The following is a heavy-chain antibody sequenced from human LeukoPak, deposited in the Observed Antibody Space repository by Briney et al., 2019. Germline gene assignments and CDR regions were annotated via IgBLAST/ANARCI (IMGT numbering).Heavy chain of an antibody. CDR3: ARRIQGMAPYYFDY. D-gene: IGHD5-24*01. CDR1: GFTFSSYW. CDR2: INSDGGST. Sequence: GESLRLSCTASGFTFSSYWMHWVRQAPGKGLVWVSRINSDGGSTSYADSVKGRFTISRDNAKNTLYLQMNSLRAEDTAVYYCARRIQGMAPYYFDYWGQGTLVTVSS. V-gene: IGHV3-74*01. J-gene: IGHJ4*02.